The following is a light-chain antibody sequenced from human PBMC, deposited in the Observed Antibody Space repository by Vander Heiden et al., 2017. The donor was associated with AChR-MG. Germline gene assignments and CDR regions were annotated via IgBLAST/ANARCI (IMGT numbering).Light chain of an antibody. J-gene: IGLJ3*02. CDR1: KLGDKY. CDR2: QDS. Sequence: SYELTQPPSVSVSPGQTASITCSGDKLGDKYACWYQQKPGQSPVLVIYQDSKRPSGIPERFSGSNSGNTATLTISGTQAMGEADYYCQAWDSSLRVFGGGTKLTVL. CDR3: QAWDSSLRV. V-gene: IGLV3-1*01.